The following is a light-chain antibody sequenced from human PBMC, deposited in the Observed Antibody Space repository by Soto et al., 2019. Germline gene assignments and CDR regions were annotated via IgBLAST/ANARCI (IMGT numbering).Light chain of an antibody. CDR2: AAS. Sequence: DIQLTQSPSFLSASVGDRVIITCRAGQGISTFLTWYQQKPGKAPNVLIHAASTLQSGVPSRFSGSGSGTEFTLTISSLQPEDFATYYCQQLQSFPFTFGPGTKVDIK. CDR3: QQLQSFPFT. CDR1: QGISTF. J-gene: IGKJ3*01. V-gene: IGKV1-9*01.